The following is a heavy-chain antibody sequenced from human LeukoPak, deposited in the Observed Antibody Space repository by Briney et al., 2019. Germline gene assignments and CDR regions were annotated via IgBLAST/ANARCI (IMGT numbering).Heavy chain of an antibody. CDR1: VGSLSSYY. V-gene: IGHV4-59*08. CDR2: IYYSGST. CDR3: ARHGRVSGWYY. D-gene: IGHD6-19*01. Sequence: PSETLSLTPTVSVGSLSSYYWSWIRHPPAQGLEWIGYIYYSGSTNYNPSLKSRVTISVDTSKNQFSLKLSSVTAADTAVYYCARHGRVSGWYYWGQGTLVTVSS. J-gene: IGHJ4*02.